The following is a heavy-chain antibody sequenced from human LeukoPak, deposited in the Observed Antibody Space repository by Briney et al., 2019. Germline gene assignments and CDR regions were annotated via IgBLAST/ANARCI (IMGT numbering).Heavy chain of an antibody. J-gene: IGHJ5*02. CDR3: AGTYCSGGSCHNWFDP. Sequence: ASVKVSCKASGYTFTSYGISWVRQAPGQGLEWMGWISAYNGNTNYAQKLQGRVTMTTDTSTSTAYMELRSLRSDDTAVYYCAGTYCSGGSCHNWFDPWGQGTLVTASS. D-gene: IGHD2-15*01. CDR2: ISAYNGNT. V-gene: IGHV1-18*04. CDR1: GYTFTSYG.